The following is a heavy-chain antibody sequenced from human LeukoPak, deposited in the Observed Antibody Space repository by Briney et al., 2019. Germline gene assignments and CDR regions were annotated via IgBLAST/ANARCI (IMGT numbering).Heavy chain of an antibody. V-gene: IGHV3-30-3*01. Sequence: PGGSLRLSCAASGFIFSNYAIYWVRQAPGKGLEWVAVISHDANNKYYADSVKGLFTLSRDNSHNALYLQMNSLRAEATAVYYCARGAPPDYWGQGTLLTVSS. CDR1: GFIFSNYA. J-gene: IGHJ4*02. D-gene: IGHD1-14*01. CDR2: ISHDANNK. CDR3: ARGAPPDY.